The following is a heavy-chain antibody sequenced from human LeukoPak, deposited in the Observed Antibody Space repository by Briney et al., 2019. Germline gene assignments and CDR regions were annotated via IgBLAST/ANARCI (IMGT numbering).Heavy chain of an antibody. CDR1: GFTFSSYA. D-gene: IGHD2-21*02. J-gene: IGHJ4*02. CDR2: ISYDGSNK. V-gene: IGHV3-30*04. CDR3: ARDIATRIVVVTAIPGY. Sequence: AGGSLRLSCAGSGFTFSSYAMHWVRQAPGKGLEWVAVISYDGSNKYYADSVKGRFTISRNNSKNTLYLQMNSLRAEDTAVYYCARDIATRIVVVTAIPGYWGQGTLVTVSS.